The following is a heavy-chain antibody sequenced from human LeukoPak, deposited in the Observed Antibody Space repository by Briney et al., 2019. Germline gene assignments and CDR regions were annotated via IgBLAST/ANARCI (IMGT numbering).Heavy chain of an antibody. D-gene: IGHD6-13*01. J-gene: IGHJ6*03. CDR1: GGTFSSYA. V-gene: IGHV1-69*06. CDR2: IIPIFGTA. Sequence: GSSVKVSCKASGGTFSSYAISWVRQAPGQGLEWMGGIIPIFGTANYAQKFQGRVTITADKSTSTAYMELSSLRSEDTAVYYCAREDSSSWGRYYYMDVWGKGTTVTVSS. CDR3: AREDSSSWGRYYYMDV.